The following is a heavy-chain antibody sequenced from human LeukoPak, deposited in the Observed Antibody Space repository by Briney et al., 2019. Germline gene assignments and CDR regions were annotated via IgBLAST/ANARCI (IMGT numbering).Heavy chain of an antibody. Sequence: SETLSLTCTVSGVSISTYYWSWIRQPPGKGPEWIGYIYSSGTTNYNPSLKSRVTISIDTSKNEFSLKLTSVTAADTAVYYCARVRTWTYFDYWGQGTLVTVSS. CDR1: GVSISTYY. D-gene: IGHD1-1*01. CDR2: IYSSGTT. V-gene: IGHV4-59*12. CDR3: ARVRTWTYFDY. J-gene: IGHJ4*02.